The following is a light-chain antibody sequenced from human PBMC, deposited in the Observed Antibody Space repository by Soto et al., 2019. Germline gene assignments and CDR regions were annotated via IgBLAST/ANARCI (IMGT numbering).Light chain of an antibody. V-gene: IGKV3-15*01. CDR2: GAS. CDR1: QSVSSN. Sequence: EIVMTQSPATLSVSPGERVALSGRSSQSVSSNLAWYQQKPGQAPRLLIFGASTRATGIPSRFSGSGSGTEFTLTISSLQSEDFAVYYCQQYNKWPPITFGQGTRLEIK. J-gene: IGKJ5*01. CDR3: QQYNKWPPIT.